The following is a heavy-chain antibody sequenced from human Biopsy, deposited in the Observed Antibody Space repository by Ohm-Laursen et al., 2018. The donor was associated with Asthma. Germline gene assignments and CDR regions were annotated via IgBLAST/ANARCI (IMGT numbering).Heavy chain of an antibody. CDR2: VFWSGST. CDR1: GGHPPPTPHH. D-gene: IGHD4-17*01. V-gene: IGHV4-30-4*01. J-gene: IGHJ6*02. CDR3: ARVVSYGDIYFGIDV. Sequence: SETLSLTCRVSGGHPPPTPHHRPSTRQAPGKGLEWIGFVFWSGSTHYSRSLERRVSISIDTATNEFSMKLWSVTPADTAVYFCARVVSYGDIYFGIDVWGPGNTVVVS.